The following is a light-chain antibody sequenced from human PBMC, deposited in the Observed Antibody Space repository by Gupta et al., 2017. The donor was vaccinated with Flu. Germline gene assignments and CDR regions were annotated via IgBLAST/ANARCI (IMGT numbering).Light chain of an antibody. Sequence: SYELTQPLSVSVSPGQTASITCSGAKLGDKYACWYQQKPGQSPVLVIYQDSKRPSGIPERFSGSNSGNTATLTISGTQAMDEADYYCQAWDSSTAVFGGGTKLTVL. CDR3: QAWDSSTAV. V-gene: IGLV3-1*01. CDR1: KLGDKY. J-gene: IGLJ2*01. CDR2: QDS.